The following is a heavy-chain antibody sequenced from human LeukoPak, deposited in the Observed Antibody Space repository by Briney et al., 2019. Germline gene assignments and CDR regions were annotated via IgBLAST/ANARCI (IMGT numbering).Heavy chain of an antibody. CDR2: ITGNSNTI. Sequence: PGGSLRLSCAASGFTFRSYAMNWVRRAPGRGLDWISYITGNSNTIYYADSVKGRFTISRDNAKNSLYLQMNNLRAEDTAVYYCATSDGHLDNWGQGTLVTVSA. CDR1: GFTFRSYA. CDR3: ATSDGHLDN. V-gene: IGHV3-48*01. J-gene: IGHJ4*02.